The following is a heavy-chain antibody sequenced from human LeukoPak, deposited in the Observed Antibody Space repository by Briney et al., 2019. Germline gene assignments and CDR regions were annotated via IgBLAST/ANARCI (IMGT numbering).Heavy chain of an antibody. CDR2: IYTSGST. Sequence: SETLSLTCTVYGGSISSGSYYWSWIRQPAGKGLEWIGRIYTSGSTNYNPSLKSRVTISVATSKNQFSLKLSSVTAADTAVYYCARGGYYYDSSGYYTPFDPWGQGTLVTVSS. CDR1: GGSISSGSYY. J-gene: IGHJ5*02. CDR3: ARGGYYYDSSGYYTPFDP. V-gene: IGHV4-61*02. D-gene: IGHD3-22*01.